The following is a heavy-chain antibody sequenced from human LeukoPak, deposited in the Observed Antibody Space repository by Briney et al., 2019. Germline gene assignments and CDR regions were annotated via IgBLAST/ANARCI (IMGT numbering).Heavy chain of an antibody. CDR3: ARAVAAFDY. D-gene: IGHD6-19*01. J-gene: IGHJ4*02. CDR1: GGSISSSSYY. V-gene: IGHV4-39*01. Sequence: SETLSLTCTVSGGSISSSSYYWDWIRQPPGKGLEWIGSIYYSGSTYYNPSLKSRVTISVDTSKNQFSLKLSSVTAADTAVYYCARAVAAFDYWGQGTLVTVSS. CDR2: IYYSGST.